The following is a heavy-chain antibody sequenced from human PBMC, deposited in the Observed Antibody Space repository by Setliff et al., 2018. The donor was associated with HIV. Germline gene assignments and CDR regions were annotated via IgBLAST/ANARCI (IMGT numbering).Heavy chain of an antibody. V-gene: IGHV4-59*08. CDR1: GGSISSYY. J-gene: IGHJ4*02. Sequence: ETLSLTCTVSGGSISSYYWSWIRQPPGKGLEWIGYIYYSGRTNYNPSLKSRVTISVDTARNQFSLKLSSVTAADTAVYYCARGGTMVRGVDYWGQGTLVTVSS. D-gene: IGHD3-10*01. CDR3: ARGGTMVRGVDY. CDR2: IYYSGRT.